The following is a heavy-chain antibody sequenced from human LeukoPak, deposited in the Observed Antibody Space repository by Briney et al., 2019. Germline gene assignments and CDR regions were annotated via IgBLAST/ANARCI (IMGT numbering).Heavy chain of an antibody. CDR3: AKALRFLEWLLSAFDI. D-gene: IGHD3-3*01. CDR2: ISGSGGST. V-gene: IGHV3-23*01. J-gene: IGHJ3*02. CDR1: GFTFSSYA. Sequence: GGSLRLSCAASGFTFSSYAMSWVRQAPGKGLEWVSAISGSGGSTYYADSVKGRFTISRDNSKNTLYLQMNSLRAEDTAVYYCAKALRFLEWLLSAFDIWGQGTMVTVS.